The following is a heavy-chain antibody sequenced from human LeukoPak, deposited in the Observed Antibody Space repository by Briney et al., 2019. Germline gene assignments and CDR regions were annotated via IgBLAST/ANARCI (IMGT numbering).Heavy chain of an antibody. J-gene: IGHJ4*02. CDR1: GFIFSSYG. V-gene: IGHV3-30*18. CDR2: ISYDGSNK. CDR3: AKSGAVYYYDSSGYYYVDY. Sequence: PGGSLRLSCAASGFIFSSYGMHWVRQAPGKGLEWVAVISYDGSNKYYADSVKGRFTISRDNSKNTLYLQMNSLRAEDTAVYYCAKSGAVYYYDSSGYYYVDYWGQGTLVTVSS. D-gene: IGHD3-22*01.